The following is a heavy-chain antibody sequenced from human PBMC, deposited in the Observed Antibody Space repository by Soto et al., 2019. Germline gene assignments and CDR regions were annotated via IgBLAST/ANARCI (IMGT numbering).Heavy chain of an antibody. CDR3: AREEVREAPGFHYYYGLDV. V-gene: IGHV6-1*01. J-gene: IGHJ6*02. CDR1: GDSLSSNMGA. CDR2: TFYRSKWYK. D-gene: IGHD6-13*01. Sequence: QPLSRPSAISGDSLSSNMGACTCIRQSPSRGLVWLGRTFYRSKWYKDYALSVKSRVSINLDTSKNQFSLQLNSVTPEDTAVYYCAREEVREAPGFHYYYGLDVWGQRTTVTVSS.